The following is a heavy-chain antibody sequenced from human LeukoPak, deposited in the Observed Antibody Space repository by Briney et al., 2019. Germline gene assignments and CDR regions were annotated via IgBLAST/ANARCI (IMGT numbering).Heavy chain of an antibody. CDR3: ARRLAVTGRYYFDY. CDR1: GGSISTYY. Sequence: PSETLSLTCPASGGSISTYYWSWIRQPPGKGLEWIGYVYYSGITNYNPSLKSRVTISVDRSKNQFSLRLSSVTAADTAVYYCARRLAVTGRYYFDYWGQGTLVTVSS. CDR2: VYYSGIT. D-gene: IGHD6-19*01. J-gene: IGHJ4*02. V-gene: IGHV4-59*08.